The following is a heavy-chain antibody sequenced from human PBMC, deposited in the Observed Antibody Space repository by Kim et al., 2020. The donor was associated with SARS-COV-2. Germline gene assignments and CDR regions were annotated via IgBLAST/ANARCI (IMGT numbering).Heavy chain of an antibody. CDR1: GGSISDYS. D-gene: IGHD6-19*01. Sequence: SETLSLTCTVSGGSISDYSWSWIRQPPGKGLEWIGHIHHSGSTNYNPSLTSRVTISKDTSKNQFSLQLSSVTAADTAVYYCVRDHGSYDYWGQGTLVTVS. V-gene: IGHV4-59*12. CDR2: IHHSGST. J-gene: IGHJ4*02. CDR3: VRDHGSYDY.